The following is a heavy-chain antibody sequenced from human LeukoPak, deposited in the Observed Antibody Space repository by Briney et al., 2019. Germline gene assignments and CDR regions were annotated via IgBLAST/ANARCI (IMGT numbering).Heavy chain of an antibody. J-gene: IGHJ4*02. CDR1: GDTLTAHN. V-gene: IGHV1-2*02. CDR3: AVSVQAASIPAFDY. Sequence: GASVKVSCRASGDTLTAHNIHWMRQAPGQGLEWMGWTHPSSGARQYAQKFQGRVTMTRDTSISTAYMELSSLRSDDTAIYYCAVSVQAASIPAFDYWGQGALLTVSS. D-gene: IGHD6-25*01. CDR2: THPSSGAR.